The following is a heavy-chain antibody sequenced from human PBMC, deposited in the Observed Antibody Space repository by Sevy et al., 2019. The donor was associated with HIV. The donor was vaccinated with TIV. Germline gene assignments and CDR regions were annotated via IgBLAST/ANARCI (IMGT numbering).Heavy chain of an antibody. V-gene: IGHV1-18*01. J-gene: IGHJ4*02. Sequence: ASVKVSCKASGYTFTTYPIGWVRQAPGQGLEWMGWISTYSGETRDAQKFQGRATMTTDTSTGTAYLDLRSLRSDDTALYYCARDSDGSGHYYADFFDYWGQGTLVTVSS. CDR2: ISTYSGET. D-gene: IGHD3-22*01. CDR1: GYTFTTYP. CDR3: ARDSDGSGHYYADFFDY.